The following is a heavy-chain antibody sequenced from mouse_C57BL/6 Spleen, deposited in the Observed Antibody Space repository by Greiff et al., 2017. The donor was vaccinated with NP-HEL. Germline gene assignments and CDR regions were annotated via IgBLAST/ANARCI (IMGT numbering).Heavy chain of an antibody. J-gene: IGHJ3*01. D-gene: IGHD2-2*01. CDR2: ISYDGSN. CDR3: ARDKIFYGYDEGFAY. CDR1: GYSITSGYY. V-gene: IGHV3-6*01. Sequence: VQLKQSGPGLVKPSQSLSLTCSVTGYSITSGYYWNWIRQFPGNNLEWMGYISYDGSNNYNPSLKNRISITRDTSKNQFFRKLNSVTTEDTATYYCARDKIFYGYDEGFAYWGQGTLVTVSA.